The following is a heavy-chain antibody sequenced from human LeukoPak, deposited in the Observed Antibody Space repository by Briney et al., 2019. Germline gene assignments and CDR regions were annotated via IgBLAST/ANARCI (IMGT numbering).Heavy chain of an antibody. V-gene: IGHV3-74*01. J-gene: IGHJ4*02. Sequence: GGSLRLSCAASGFTFTTYWMHWVRQAPGKGLVWVSHINSDGSITSYADSVKGRFTISRDNAKNTLYLQMNSLRAEDTAVYYCAKVLNYYGSGYFDYWGQGTLVIVSS. CDR2: INSDGSIT. CDR3: AKVLNYYGSGYFDY. CDR1: GFTFTTYW. D-gene: IGHD3-10*01.